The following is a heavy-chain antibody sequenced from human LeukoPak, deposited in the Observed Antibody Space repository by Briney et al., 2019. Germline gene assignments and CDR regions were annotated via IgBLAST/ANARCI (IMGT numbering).Heavy chain of an antibody. D-gene: IGHD4-11*01. CDR1: GFNFNSYT. CDR2: ILASGSPT. Sequence: PGGSLRLSCAASGFNFNSYTMNWVRQAPGKGLQWVANILASGSPTYYADSVKGRFIISRDNSKNTLYLQMNSLRAEDTAVYYCARSGGLQKFDYWGQGTLVTVSS. J-gene: IGHJ4*02. CDR3: ARSGGLQKFDY. V-gene: IGHV3-23*05.